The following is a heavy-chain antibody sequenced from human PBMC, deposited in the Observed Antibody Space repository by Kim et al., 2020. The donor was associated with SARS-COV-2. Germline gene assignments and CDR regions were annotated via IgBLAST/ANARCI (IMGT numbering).Heavy chain of an antibody. CDR3: ARDKYDFWSGYSFDY. Sequence: RGRSTTSGDKAKNSQYLQMNSLRAEDTAVYYCARDKYDFWSGYSFDYWGQGTLVTVSS. D-gene: IGHD3-3*01. J-gene: IGHJ4*02. V-gene: IGHV3-11*06.